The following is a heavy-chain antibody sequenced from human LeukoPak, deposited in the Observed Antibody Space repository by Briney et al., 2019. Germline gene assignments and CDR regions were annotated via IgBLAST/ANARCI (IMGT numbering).Heavy chain of an antibody. Sequence: GGSLRLSCAASGFTFSSYAMSSVRQAPGKGLEWVSAISGSGGSTYYADSVKGRFTISRDNSKNTLYLQMNSLRAEDTAVYYCAKEGGGSSFNDRFDYWGQGTLVTVSS. J-gene: IGHJ4*02. V-gene: IGHV3-23*01. CDR1: GFTFSSYA. CDR2: ISGSGGST. CDR3: AKEGGGSSFNDRFDY. D-gene: IGHD6-6*01.